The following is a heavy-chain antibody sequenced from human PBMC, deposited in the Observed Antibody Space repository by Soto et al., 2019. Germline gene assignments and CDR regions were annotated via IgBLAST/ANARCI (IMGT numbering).Heavy chain of an antibody. Sequence: QVQLQESGPGLVKPSQTLSLTCTVSGGSISSGDYYWSWIRQPPGKGLEWIGYIYYSGSTYYNPSLKRRLTISVDTSKNQFSLKLSSVTAADTAVYYWASSRYGYTFYDYWGQGTLVTVSS. CDR3: ASSRYGYTFYDY. D-gene: IGHD5-18*01. V-gene: IGHV4-30-4*01. CDR1: GGSISSGDYY. CDR2: IYYSGST. J-gene: IGHJ4*02.